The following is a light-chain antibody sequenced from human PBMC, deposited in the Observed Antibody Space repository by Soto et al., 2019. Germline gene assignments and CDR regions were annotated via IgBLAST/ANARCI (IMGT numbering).Light chain of an antibody. CDR3: QQYESYSRT. J-gene: IGKJ1*01. V-gene: IGKV1-5*03. Sequence: DIQMTQSPSTLSASVGDRVTITCRASQSISSWLAWYQQKVGKAPKLLIYKASSLDSGVPSRFSGSGSGTDFTLTISSLQPDDFATYYCQQYESYSRTFGQGTKVEIK. CDR1: QSISSW. CDR2: KAS.